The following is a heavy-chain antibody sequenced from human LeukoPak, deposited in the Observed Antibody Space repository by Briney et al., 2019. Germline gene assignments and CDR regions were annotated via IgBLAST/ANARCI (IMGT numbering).Heavy chain of an antibody. CDR3: ARENSAFDI. V-gene: IGHV3-30*04. Sequence: AGGSLRLSCAASGFTFRNYVMNWVRQAPGKGLEAVAGMVQDGSNQYYVDSVKGRFTISRDNSKNTVYLQMNSLRAEDTAMYYCARENSAFDIWGHGTMVAVSS. D-gene: IGHD4-23*01. CDR1: GFTFRNYV. J-gene: IGHJ3*02. CDR2: MVQDGSNQ.